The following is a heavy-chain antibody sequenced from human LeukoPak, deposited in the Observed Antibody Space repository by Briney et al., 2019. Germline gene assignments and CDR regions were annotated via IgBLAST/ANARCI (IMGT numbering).Heavy chain of an antibody. J-gene: IGHJ4*02. D-gene: IGHD6-6*01. V-gene: IGHV4-30-4*08. Sequence: PSQTLSLTCTVSGGSISSGDYYWSWIRQPPGKGLEWIGYIYYSGSTNYNPSLKSRVTISVDTSKNQFSLKLSSVTAADTAVYYCASAIAARPFDYWGQGTLVTVSS. CDR1: GGSISSGDYY. CDR2: IYYSGST. CDR3: ASAIAARPFDY.